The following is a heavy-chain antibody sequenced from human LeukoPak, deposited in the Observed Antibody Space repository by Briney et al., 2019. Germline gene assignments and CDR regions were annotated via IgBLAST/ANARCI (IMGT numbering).Heavy chain of an antibody. J-gene: IGHJ4*02. CDR1: GGSISSYY. D-gene: IGHD3-10*01. CDR3: ARRRYYGSGQYYFDY. V-gene: IGHV4-59*01. CDR2: IYYSGST. Sequence: SETLSLTCTVSGGSISSYYWSWIRQPPGKGLEWIGYIYYSGSTNYNPSLKSRVTISVDTSKNQFSLKLSSVTAADTAVYYCARRRYYGSGQYYFDYWGRGTLVTVSS.